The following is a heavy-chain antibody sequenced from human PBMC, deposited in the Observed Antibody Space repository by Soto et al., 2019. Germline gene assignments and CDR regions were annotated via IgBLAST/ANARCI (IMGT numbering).Heavy chain of an antibody. J-gene: IGHJ5*01. Sequence: EVQLVESGGGLVQPGGSLXLXXXXXXXXXXNXWMXXXRQAPGKGLVWVSRINSDGSTSYADSVKGRLTISRDNAKNTVYLQMNSLRAEDTAVYYCARGLYREYGHDSWGQGALVTVSS. D-gene: IGHD3-10*01. CDR2: INSDGST. CDR1: XXXXXNXW. CDR3: ARGLYREYGHDS. V-gene: IGHV3-74*01.